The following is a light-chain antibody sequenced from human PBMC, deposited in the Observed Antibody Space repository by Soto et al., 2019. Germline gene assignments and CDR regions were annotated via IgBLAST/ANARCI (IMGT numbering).Light chain of an antibody. CDR3: QQYGSSLRT. CDR2: AAS. V-gene: IGKV3-20*01. J-gene: IGKJ1*01. CDR1: QSVYANF. Sequence: ENVLTQSPGTLSVSPGERATLSCRASQSVYANFVAWYQQTPGQAPRLLIYAASSRATGVPDRFSGSGSGTAFTLPISSLEPEDFAVYYCQQYGSSLRTFGQGTRVEMK.